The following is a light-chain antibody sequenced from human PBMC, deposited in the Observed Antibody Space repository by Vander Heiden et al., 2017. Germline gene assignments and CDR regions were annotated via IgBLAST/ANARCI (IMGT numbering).Light chain of an antibody. J-gene: IGKJ1*01. V-gene: IGKV4-1*01. Sequence: IVMTQSPDSLAVSLGETATINCRSSQSVLFSPSNKNSFAWFQPKAGQPHKLRSYWASTRDSGVPDRFRGSGSATDFTLTIRSLKAEDVAVYYGQQYYTKPRWTLGQGTKVEIK. CDR1: QSVLFSPSNKNS. CDR2: WAS. CDR3: QQYYTKPRWT.